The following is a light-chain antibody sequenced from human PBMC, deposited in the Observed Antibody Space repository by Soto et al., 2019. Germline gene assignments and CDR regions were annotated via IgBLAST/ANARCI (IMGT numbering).Light chain of an antibody. J-gene: IGLJ3*02. CDR2: NTN. CDR3: LLHVGSGVWM. CDR1: SGSVSTSYS. V-gene: IGLV8-61*01. Sequence: QAVVTQEPSFSVSPGRTVTLTCGLSSGSVSTSYSPSWYQQTPGQAPRTLIYNTNTRSSGVPDRFSGSILGNKAALTITGAQADDESDYYCLLHVGSGVWMFGGGTKLTVL.